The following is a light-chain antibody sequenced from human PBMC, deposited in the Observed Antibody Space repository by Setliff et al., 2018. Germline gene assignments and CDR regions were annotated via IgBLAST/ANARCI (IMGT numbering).Light chain of an antibody. J-gene: IGLJ1*01. Sequence: SYELTQPPSESVAPGKTARITCGGHNIGDKSVHWYQQKPGQAPVLVVYDDSDRPSGIPGRFSGSNSGNTATLTISRVEAGDEAEYYCQVWDPASDHRVFGTGTKVTVL. V-gene: IGLV3-21*03. CDR1: NIGDKS. CDR3: QVWDPASDHRV. CDR2: DDS.